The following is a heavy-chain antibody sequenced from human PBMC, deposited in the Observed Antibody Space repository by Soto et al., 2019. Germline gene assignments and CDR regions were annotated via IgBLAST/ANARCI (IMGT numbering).Heavy chain of an antibody. CDR3: AKDIVSSDFWSGTYYYYGMDV. CDR2: ISYDGSNK. Sequence: LRLSCAASGFTFSSYGMHWVRQAPGKGLEWVAVISYDGSNKYYADSVKGRFTISRDNSKNTLYLQMNSLRAEDTAVYYCAKDIVSSDFWSGTYYYYGMDVWGQGTTVTVSS. D-gene: IGHD3-3*01. CDR1: GFTFSSYG. J-gene: IGHJ6*02. V-gene: IGHV3-30*18.